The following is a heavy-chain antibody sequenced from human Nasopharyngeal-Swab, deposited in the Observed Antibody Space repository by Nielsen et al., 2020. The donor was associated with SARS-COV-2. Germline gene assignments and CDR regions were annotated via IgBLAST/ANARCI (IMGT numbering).Heavy chain of an antibody. V-gene: IGHV3-23*01. D-gene: IGHD3-16*01. Sequence: GESLKISCAASGFTFSSYAMSWVRQAPGKGLEWVSAISGSGGSTYYADSVKGRFTISRDNSKNTLYLQMNSLSAEDTAVYYCAKDWVGTSGASVYYYGMDVWGQGTTVTVSS. CDR2: ISGSGGST. J-gene: IGHJ6*02. CDR3: AKDWVGTSGASVYYYGMDV. CDR1: GFTFSSYA.